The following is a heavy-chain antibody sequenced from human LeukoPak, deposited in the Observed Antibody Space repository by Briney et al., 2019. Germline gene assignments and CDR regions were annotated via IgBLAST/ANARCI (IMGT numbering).Heavy chain of an antibody. CDR2: IYYSGST. CDR3: ARAPANWGIYYYYGMDV. D-gene: IGHD7-27*01. Sequence: SETLSLTCTVSGGSISSYYWSWIRQPPVKGLEWIGYIYYSGSTNYNPSLKSRVTISVDTSKNQFSLKLSSVTAADTAVYYCARAPANWGIYYYYGMDVWGQGTTVTVSS. J-gene: IGHJ6*02. V-gene: IGHV4-59*01. CDR1: GGSISSYY.